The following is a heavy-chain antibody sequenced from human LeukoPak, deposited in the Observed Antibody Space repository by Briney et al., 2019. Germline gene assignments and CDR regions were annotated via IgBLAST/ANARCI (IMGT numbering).Heavy chain of an antibody. D-gene: IGHD2-21*01. J-gene: IGHJ4*02. CDR3: ARGGESSVNDY. CDR2: ITSRRGYI. Sequence: GGSLRLSCAASGFTFTSYDMNWLRQAPEKGQEWVSSITSRRGYIYYADSVKGRFTISRDNAKKSLYLQMNSLRAEDTAVYYCARGGESSVNDYWGQGTLVTVSS. CDR1: GFTFTSYD. V-gene: IGHV3-21*01.